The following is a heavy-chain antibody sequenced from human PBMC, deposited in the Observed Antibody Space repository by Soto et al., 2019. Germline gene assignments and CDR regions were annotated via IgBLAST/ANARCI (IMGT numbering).Heavy chain of an antibody. D-gene: IGHD6-19*01. J-gene: IGHJ4*02. CDR1: GFTFSNAW. V-gene: IGHV3-15*01. CDR2: IKSTTDGGTT. CDR3: TTRIAVAGTGPIDY. Sequence: EVQLVESGGGLVKPGGSLRLSCAASGFTFSNAWMSWVRQAPGKGLEWVGRIKSTTDGGTTDYAAPVKGRFTISRDDSKNTLYLQMNSLQTEDTAVYYCTTRIAVAGTGPIDYWGQGTLVTVSS.